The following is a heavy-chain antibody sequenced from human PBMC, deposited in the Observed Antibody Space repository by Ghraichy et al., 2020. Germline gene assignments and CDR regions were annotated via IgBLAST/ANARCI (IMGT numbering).Heavy chain of an antibody. CDR2: ISGSGGST. CDR3: AKDPQWLVTKGNYFDY. V-gene: IGHV3-23*01. J-gene: IGHJ4*02. Sequence: GGSLRLSCAASGFTFSSYAMSWVRQAPGKGLEWVSAISGSGGSTYYADSVKGRFTISRDNSKNTLYLQMNSLRAEDTAVYYCAKDPQWLVTKGNYFDYWGQGTLVTVSS. CDR1: GFTFSSYA. D-gene: IGHD6-19*01.